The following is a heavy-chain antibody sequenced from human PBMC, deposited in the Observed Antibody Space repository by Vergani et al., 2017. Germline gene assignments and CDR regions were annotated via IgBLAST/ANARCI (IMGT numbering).Heavy chain of an antibody. J-gene: IGHJ5*02. V-gene: IGHV3-33*01. Sequence: VQLLESGGGLVQPGGSLRLSCAASGFPFNQYGMHWVRQAPGKGLEWVAVTWYDGNNKQYADSVKGRFTISRDNSKSTMYLQMNSLRDEDTGVYYCARDLRLLYNRFDPWGQGTLVTVSS. CDR3: ARDLRLLYNRFDP. CDR2: TWYDGNNK. CDR1: GFPFNQYG. D-gene: IGHD1-14*01.